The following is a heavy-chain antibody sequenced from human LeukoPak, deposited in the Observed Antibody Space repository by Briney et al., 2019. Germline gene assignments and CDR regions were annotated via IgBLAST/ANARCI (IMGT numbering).Heavy chain of an antibody. CDR3: ARRLVGVRDAFDI. D-gene: IGHD1-26*01. V-gene: IGHV4-34*01. J-gene: IGHJ3*02. CDR1: GGSFSGYY. CDR2: INHSGST. Sequence: PSETLSLTCAVYGGSFSGYYWSWIRQPPGKGLEWIGEINHSGSTNYNPSLKSRVTISVDTSKNQFSLKLSSVTAADTAVYYCARRLVGVRDAFDIWGQGTKVTVSS.